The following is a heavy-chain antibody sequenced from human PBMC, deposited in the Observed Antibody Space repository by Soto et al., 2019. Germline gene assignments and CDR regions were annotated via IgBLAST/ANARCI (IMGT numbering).Heavy chain of an antibody. CDR1: GFTFSSYG. Sequence: GGSLRLSCAASGFTFSSYGMHWVRQAPGKGLEWVAVISYDGSNKYYADSVKGRFTISRDNSKNTLYLQMNSLRAEDTAVYYCAKDQGSIFGVAPPDYWGQGTLVTVSS. CDR3: AKDQGSIFGVAPPDY. D-gene: IGHD3-3*01. J-gene: IGHJ4*02. CDR2: ISYDGSNK. V-gene: IGHV3-30*18.